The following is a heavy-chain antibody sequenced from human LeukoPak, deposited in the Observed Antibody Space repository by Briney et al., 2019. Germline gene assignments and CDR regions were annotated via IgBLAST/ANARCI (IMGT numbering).Heavy chain of an antibody. Sequence: PGGSLRLSCAASGFTFSSYSMNWVRQAPGKGLEWVSAISGSGGSTYYADSVKGRFTISRDNSKNTLYLQMNSLRAEDTAVYYCAKDFTREFDPWGQGTLVTVSS. CDR1: GFTFSSYS. CDR3: AKDFTREFDP. V-gene: IGHV3-23*01. J-gene: IGHJ5*02. CDR2: ISGSGGST.